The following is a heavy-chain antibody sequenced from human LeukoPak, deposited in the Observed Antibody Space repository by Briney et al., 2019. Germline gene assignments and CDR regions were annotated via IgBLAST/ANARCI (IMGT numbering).Heavy chain of an antibody. D-gene: IGHD2-2*01. V-gene: IGHV3-21*01. CDR3: ARDPKKYQLPSEYFQH. Sequence: GGSLRLSCAASGFTFSSYSMNWVRQAPGKGLEWVSSISSSSSYIYYADSVKGRFTISRDNAKNSLYLQMNSLRAEDTAVYYCARDPKKYQLPSEYFQHWGQGTLVTVSS. CDR1: GFTFSSYS. CDR2: ISSSSSYI. J-gene: IGHJ1*01.